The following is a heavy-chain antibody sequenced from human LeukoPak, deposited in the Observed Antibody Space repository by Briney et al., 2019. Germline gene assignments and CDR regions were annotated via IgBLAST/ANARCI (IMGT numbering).Heavy chain of an antibody. Sequence: PSETLSLTCAVYGGSFSGYYWSWIRQPPGKGLEWIGEINHSGSTNYNPSLKSRVTISVDTSKNQFSLKLSFVTAADTAVYYCARKGVTTPADYWGQGTLVTVSS. D-gene: IGHD4-11*01. CDR2: INHSGST. V-gene: IGHV4-34*01. CDR1: GGSFSGYY. J-gene: IGHJ4*02. CDR3: ARKGVTTPADY.